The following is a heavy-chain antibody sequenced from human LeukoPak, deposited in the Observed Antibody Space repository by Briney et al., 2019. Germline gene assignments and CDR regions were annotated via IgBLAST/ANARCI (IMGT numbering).Heavy chain of an antibody. CDR1: GGTFSSYA. V-gene: IGHV1-18*01. J-gene: IGHJ4*02. CDR3: ARVRSGNYYWDY. D-gene: IGHD1-26*01. CDR2: ISAYNGNT. Sequence: ASVKVSCKASGGTFSSYAISWVRQAPGQGLEWMGWISAYNGNTNYAQKLQGRVSMTTDTSTRTAYMELRSLRSDDTAVYYCARVRSGNYYWDYWGQGTLVTVSS.